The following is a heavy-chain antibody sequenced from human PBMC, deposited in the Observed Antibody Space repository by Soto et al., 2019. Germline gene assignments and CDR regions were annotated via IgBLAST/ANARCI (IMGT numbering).Heavy chain of an antibody. V-gene: IGHV3-15*01. CDR3: TTDLWRIAVVVGSTGYFNP. CDR1: GFTFSYAL. J-gene: IGHJ5*02. D-gene: IGHD2-15*01. Sequence: GGSRRLGCAASGFTFSYALMSWVRQAPGKGLDWVGRIKSKSDGGTTEYAAPVRGRFTISRDDSKNTLYLQMNSLKTEDTAVYYCTTDLWRIAVVVGSTGYFNPWGQGTPVTVSS. CDR2: IKSKSDGGTT.